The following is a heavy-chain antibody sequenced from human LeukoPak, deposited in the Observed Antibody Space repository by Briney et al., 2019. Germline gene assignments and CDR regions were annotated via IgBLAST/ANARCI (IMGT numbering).Heavy chain of an antibody. CDR2: ISSGDTYI. CDR1: RFAFSNYA. D-gene: IGHD4-23*01. V-gene: IGHV3-21*01. J-gene: IGHJ3*02. CDR3: ARSDYGGNSDDAFDI. Sequence: GSLRLSCAASRFAFSNYAMNWVRQAPGKGLEWVSSISSGDTYIHYADSVKGRFTISRDNAKSSLYLQMSSLRVADTAVYYCARSDYGGNSDDAFDIWGRGTMVTVSS.